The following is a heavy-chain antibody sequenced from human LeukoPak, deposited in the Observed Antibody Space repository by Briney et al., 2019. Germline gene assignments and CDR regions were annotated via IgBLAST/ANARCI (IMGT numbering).Heavy chain of an antibody. CDR1: GFTFSTHS. V-gene: IGHV3-30-3*01. Sequence: GGSLRLSCAASGFTFSTHSMHWVRQAPGKGLEWVAIISCDGGIKYYADSVKGRFTIARDNSKNTLYLQMNSLRIEDTAVYYCARRVEGRGSYHNYAMDVWGQGATVTVSS. CDR3: ARRVEGRGSYHNYAMDV. CDR2: ISCDGGIK. D-gene: IGHD3-10*01. J-gene: IGHJ6*02.